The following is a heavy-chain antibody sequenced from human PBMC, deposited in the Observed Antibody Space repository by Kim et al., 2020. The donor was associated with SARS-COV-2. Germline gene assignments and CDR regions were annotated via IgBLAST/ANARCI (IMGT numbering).Heavy chain of an antibody. Sequence: SIKSRVTISVDTSKNQFSLKLSSVTAADTAVYYCARAGYDILTGYLYLDYWGQGTLVTVSS. CDR3: ARAGYDILTGYLYLDY. V-gene: IGHV4-39*07. D-gene: IGHD3-9*01. J-gene: IGHJ4*02.